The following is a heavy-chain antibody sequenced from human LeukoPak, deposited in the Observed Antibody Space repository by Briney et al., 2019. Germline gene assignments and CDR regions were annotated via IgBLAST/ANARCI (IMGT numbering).Heavy chain of an antibody. V-gene: IGHV1-69*13. CDR2: IIPILGTA. CDR1: GGTFSTYA. J-gene: IGHJ4*02. D-gene: IGHD3-22*01. Sequence: SVKVSCKASGGTFSTYAISWVRQPPGQGLEWMGGIIPILGTAKCPQRFQGRVTITADEITSTAYMELSSLTSEATAVYYCASNTKYYEGSGHYVFDFWGQGTLVSVSS. CDR3: ASNTKYYEGSGHYVFDF.